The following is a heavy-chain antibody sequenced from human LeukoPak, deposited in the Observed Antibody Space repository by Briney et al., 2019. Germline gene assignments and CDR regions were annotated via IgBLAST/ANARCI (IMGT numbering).Heavy chain of an antibody. Sequence: SEPLSLTCPVSGASISSGSYCWGWVRQPPGKGLEWIASISHSGKTYYNASLKSRATVSVDTSKNRFSLMLNSVSAADTAVYYCARHAPFEDGNKRGFEYWGQGTLVTVSS. CDR1: GASISSGSYC. D-gene: IGHD2/OR15-2a*01. J-gene: IGHJ4*02. CDR3: ARHAPFEDGNKRGFEY. V-gene: IGHV4-39*01. CDR2: ISHSGKT.